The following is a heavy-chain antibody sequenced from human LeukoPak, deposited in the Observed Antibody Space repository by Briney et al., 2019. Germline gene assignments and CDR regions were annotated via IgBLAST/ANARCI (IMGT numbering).Heavy chain of an antibody. CDR1: GYSISSGYY. D-gene: IGHD3-10*01. CDR3: ARVPIRGVIYYFDY. Sequence: SETLSLTCTVSGYSISSGYYWGWIRQPPGKGLEWIGSIYHSGSTYYNPSLKRRVPISVDTSKNQFSLKLSSVTAADTAVYYCARVPIRGVIYYFDYWGQGTLVTVSS. J-gene: IGHJ4*02. V-gene: IGHV4-38-2*02. CDR2: IYHSGST.